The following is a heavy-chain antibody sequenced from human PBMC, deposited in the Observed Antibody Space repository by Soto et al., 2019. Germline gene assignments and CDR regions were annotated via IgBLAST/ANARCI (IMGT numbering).Heavy chain of an antibody. J-gene: IGHJ4*02. V-gene: IGHV3-48*04. CDR3: ARDADWAFGY. CDR1: GFSFSSYS. D-gene: IGHD3-9*01. Sequence: EVQLVESGGGLVQPGGSLRLSCVASGFSFSSYSMVWVRQAPGKGLERISYIFVTSTPIYYADSVKGRFTVSRDNTQNSLFLLMNSLRAEDTAIYYCARDADWAFGYWGQGTLVTVPS. CDR2: IFVTSTPI.